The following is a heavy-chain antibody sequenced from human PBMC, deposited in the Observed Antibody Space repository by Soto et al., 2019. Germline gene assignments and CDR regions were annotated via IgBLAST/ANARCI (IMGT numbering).Heavy chain of an antibody. CDR3: ARESKDCSGGSCYPAGFDP. D-gene: IGHD2-15*01. J-gene: IGHJ5*02. V-gene: IGHV1-18*01. Sequence: ASVKVSCKASGYTFTSYGISWVRQAPGQGLEWMGWISAYNGNTNYAQKLQGRVTMTTDTSTSTAYMELRSLRSDDTAVYYCARESKDCSGGSCYPAGFDPWGQGTLVTVSS. CDR1: GYTFTSYG. CDR2: ISAYNGNT.